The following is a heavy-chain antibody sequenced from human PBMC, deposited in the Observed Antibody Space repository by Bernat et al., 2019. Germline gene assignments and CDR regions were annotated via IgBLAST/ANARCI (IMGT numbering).Heavy chain of an antibody. CDR1: GFTFDDYA. J-gene: IGHJ6*02. D-gene: IGHD1-26*01. V-gene: IGHV3-9*01. CDR2: ISWNSGSI. Sequence: EVQLVESGGGLVQPGRSLRLSCAASGFTFDDYAMHWVRQAPGKGLEWVSGISWNSGSIGYADSVNGRFTISRDNAKNSLYLQMNSLRAEDTALYYCAKDKAYRGYYYGMDVWGQGTTVTVSS. CDR3: AKDKAYRGYYYGMDV.